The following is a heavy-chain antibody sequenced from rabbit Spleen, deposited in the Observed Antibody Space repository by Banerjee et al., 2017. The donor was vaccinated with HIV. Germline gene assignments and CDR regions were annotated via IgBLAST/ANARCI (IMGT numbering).Heavy chain of an antibody. CDR2: IDSGCRVFT. CDR3: ARDSGYSFSSYGKDL. J-gene: IGHJ6*01. V-gene: IGHV1S45*01. D-gene: IGHD7-1*01. CDR1: VFFFSSTDN. Sequence: QAQKELSGGGLVRHEGFLTITCTASVFFFSSTDNFCCDRPSPGKGLEWHACIDSGCRVFTYYASWAKGRFTISKTSSSKVALQMTSLAVADTATYFCARDSGYSFSSYGKDLWGPGTLVTLS.